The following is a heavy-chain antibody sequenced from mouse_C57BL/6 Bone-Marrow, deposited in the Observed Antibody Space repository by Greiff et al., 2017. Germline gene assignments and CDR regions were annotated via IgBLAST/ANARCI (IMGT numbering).Heavy chain of an antibody. CDR3: ARGGWLFAY. V-gene: IGHV3-6*01. J-gene: IGHJ3*01. Sequence: DVKLQESGPGLVKPSQSLSLTCSVTGYSITSGYYWNWIRKFPGNKLECMGYISYDGSNNYNPSLKNRISITHDTSKNQFFLKLNSVTTEDTATYYCARGGWLFAYGGQGTLVTVSA. CDR1: GYSITSGYY. D-gene: IGHD2-3*01. CDR2: ISYDGSN.